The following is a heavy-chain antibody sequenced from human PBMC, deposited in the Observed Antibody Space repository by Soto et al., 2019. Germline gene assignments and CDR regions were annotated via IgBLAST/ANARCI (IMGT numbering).Heavy chain of an antibody. CDR3: ARASRLVGAPDY. CDR1: GFTFSSYA. CDR2: ISAYNGNT. J-gene: IGHJ4*02. V-gene: IGHV1-18*01. D-gene: IGHD1-26*01. Sequence: VQLLESGGGLVQPGGSLRLSCAASGFTFSSYAMSWVRQAPGQGLEWMGWISAYNGNTNYAQKLQGRVTMTTDTSTSTAYMELRSLRSDDTAVYYCARASRLVGAPDYWGQGTLVTVSS.